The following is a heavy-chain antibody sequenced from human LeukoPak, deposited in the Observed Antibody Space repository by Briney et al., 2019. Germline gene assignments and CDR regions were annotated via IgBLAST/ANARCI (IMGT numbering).Heavy chain of an antibody. D-gene: IGHD3-22*01. Sequence: PSETLSLTCTVSGGSISSYYWSWIRQPPGKGLEWIGCIFYSGSTNCNPSLKSRVTISVDTSKNQFSLNLSSVTAADTAIYYCARDTGYLGSNYGMDVWGQGTTVTVSS. CDR3: ARDTGYLGSNYGMDV. CDR2: IFYSGST. J-gene: IGHJ6*02. CDR1: GGSISSYY. V-gene: IGHV4-59*01.